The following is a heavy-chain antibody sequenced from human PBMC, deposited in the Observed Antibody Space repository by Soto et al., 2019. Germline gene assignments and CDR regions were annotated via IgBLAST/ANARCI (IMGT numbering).Heavy chain of an antibody. CDR3: ASSRITMVPYGMDV. Sequence: ASVKVSCKASGYTLTGDAMDWVRQAPGQRLEWMGWINAGNGNTKYSQKFQGRVTITRDTSASTAYMEPSSLRSEDTAVYYCASSRITMVPYGMDVWGQGTTVTVSS. CDR2: INAGNGNT. CDR1: GYTLTGDA. V-gene: IGHV1-3*01. J-gene: IGHJ6*02. D-gene: IGHD3-10*01.